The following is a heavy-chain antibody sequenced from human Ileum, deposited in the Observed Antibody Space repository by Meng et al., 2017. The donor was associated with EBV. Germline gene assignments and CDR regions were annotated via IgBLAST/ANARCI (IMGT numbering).Heavy chain of an antibody. J-gene: IGHJ4*02. CDR3: AKVSLTGTFYDH. V-gene: IGHV4-4*02. D-gene: IGHD3-9*01. Sequence: QVQLQESGPRLVKPSGTLSLTCAVSGGSVISNNWWSWVRQPPGKGLEWIGEIFHIGSTNNSPPLKSRVTISVDNSKNQFSLSLTSVTAADTAIYYCAKVSLTGTFYDHWGQGILVTVSS. CDR2: IFHIGST. CDR1: GGSVISNNW.